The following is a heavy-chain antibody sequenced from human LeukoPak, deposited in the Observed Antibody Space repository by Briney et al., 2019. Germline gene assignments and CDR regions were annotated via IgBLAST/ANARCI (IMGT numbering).Heavy chain of an antibody. J-gene: IGHJ4*02. CDR3: AKDRAGIDY. CDR2: ISGSGGRT. CDR1: GFTFSSYA. D-gene: IGHD6-13*01. Sequence: GGSLRLSCAAPGFTFSSYAMNWVRQTPGKGLEWVSAISGSGGRTYYADSVKGRFTISRDNSKNTVSLQLSSLRAEDTAIYYCAKDRAGIDYWGQGTLVTVSS. V-gene: IGHV3-23*01.